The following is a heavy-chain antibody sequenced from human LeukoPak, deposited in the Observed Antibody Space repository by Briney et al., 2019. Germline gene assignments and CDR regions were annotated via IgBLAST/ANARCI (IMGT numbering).Heavy chain of an antibody. CDR1: GYTFTSYD. D-gene: IGHD6-19*01. Sequence: AASVKVSCKASGYTFTSYDINWVRQATGQGLEWMGWMNPNSGNTGYAQKFQGRVTITRNTSISTAYMELSSLRSEDTAVYYCAKDGKQWPSFDYWGQGTLVTVSS. CDR3: AKDGKQWPSFDY. CDR2: MNPNSGNT. J-gene: IGHJ4*02. V-gene: IGHV1-8*03.